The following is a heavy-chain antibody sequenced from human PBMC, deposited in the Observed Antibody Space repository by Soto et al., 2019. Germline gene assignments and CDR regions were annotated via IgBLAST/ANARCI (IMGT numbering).Heavy chain of an antibody. D-gene: IGHD3-16*01. J-gene: IGHJ6*03. CDR2: INHSGST. CDR1: GGSFSGYY. CDR3: ARGMIQRSPISYYYYMDV. Sequence: QVQLQQWGAGLLKPSKTLSLNCAVYGGSFSGYYWSWIRQPPGKGLAWMGEINHSGSTNYNPSLKSRVTISGDTSKNQFSLRLSSVAAADTAVYYCARGMIQRSPISYYYYMDVWGKGTTVTVSS. V-gene: IGHV4-34*01.